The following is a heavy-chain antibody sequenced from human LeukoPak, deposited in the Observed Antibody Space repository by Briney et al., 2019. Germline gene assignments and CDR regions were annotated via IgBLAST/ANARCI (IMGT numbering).Heavy chain of an antibody. CDR2: INHSGST. Sequence: PSETLSLTCAVYGGSFSGYYWSWIRQPPGKGLEWIGEINHSGSTNYNPSLKSRVTISVDTSKNQFSLKLSSVTAADTAVYYCARGGVVVVAPNWFDPWGQGTLVTVSS. CDR1: GGSFSGYY. CDR3: ARGGVVVVAPNWFDP. J-gene: IGHJ5*02. V-gene: IGHV4-34*01. D-gene: IGHD2-15*01.